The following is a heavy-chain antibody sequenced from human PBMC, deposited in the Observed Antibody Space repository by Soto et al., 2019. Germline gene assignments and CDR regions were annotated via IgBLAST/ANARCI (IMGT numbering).Heavy chain of an antibody. Sequence: EVQLVESGGGLVQPGGSLRLSCAASGFTVSSSNMRWVRQAPGKGLEWVSLIYSGGSTYYADSVKGRFTISRDNSKKTLFLQMNSVRADDTAMYYCARESSSGNSYFDYWGRGTLVAVSS. CDR1: GFTVSSSN. D-gene: IGHD1-26*01. V-gene: IGHV3-66*01. CDR2: IYSGGST. J-gene: IGHJ4*02. CDR3: ARESSSGNSYFDY.